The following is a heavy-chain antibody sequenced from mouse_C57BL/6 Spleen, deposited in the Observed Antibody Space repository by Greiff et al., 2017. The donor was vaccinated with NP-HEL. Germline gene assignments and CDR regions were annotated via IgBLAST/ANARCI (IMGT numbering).Heavy chain of an antibody. J-gene: IGHJ2*01. Sequence: EVMLVESGPGMVKPSQSLSLTCTVTGYSITSGYDWHWIRHFPGNKLEWMGYISYSGSTNYNPSLKSRIPITHDTSKNHFFLKLNSVTTEDTATYYCARESAYYYYFDYWGQGTTLTVSS. CDR1: GYSITSGYD. V-gene: IGHV3-1*01. D-gene: IGHD1-1*01. CDR2: ISYSGST. CDR3: ARESAYYYYFDY.